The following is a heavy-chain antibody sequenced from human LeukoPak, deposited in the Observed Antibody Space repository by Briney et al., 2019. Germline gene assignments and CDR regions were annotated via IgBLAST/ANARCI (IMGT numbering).Heavy chain of an antibody. V-gene: IGHV5-51*01. CDR2: IYPGDTYA. CDR3: ARPIAVAGRGVYDFFDF. D-gene: IGHD6-19*01. Sequence: GESLKISFKGVGYIFSNYWIGWVRQMPGKGLEWMGIIYPGDTYAKYSPSFRGQVTISADKSISTAYLQWSSLKASDTAIYYCARPIAVAGRGVYDFFDFWGQGTLVTVSS. CDR1: GYIFSNYW. J-gene: IGHJ4*02.